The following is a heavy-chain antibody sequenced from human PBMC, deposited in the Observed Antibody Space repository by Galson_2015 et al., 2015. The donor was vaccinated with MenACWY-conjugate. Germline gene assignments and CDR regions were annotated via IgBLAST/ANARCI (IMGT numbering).Heavy chain of an antibody. D-gene: IGHD3-10*01. CDR3: ARYYYGSGTYYFYAMDV. V-gene: IGHV2-70*01. J-gene: IGHJ6*02. CDR1: GSSLSTGGLC. CDR2: IDWDDDK. Sequence: PALVKPTQTLTLTCSFSGSSLSTGGLCVRWIRQPPGKALEWLALIDWDDDKFYSTSLKTRLTISKDTSKNQVVLKMTNMDPVDTATYYCARYYYGSGTYYFYAMDVWGQGTTVTVSS.